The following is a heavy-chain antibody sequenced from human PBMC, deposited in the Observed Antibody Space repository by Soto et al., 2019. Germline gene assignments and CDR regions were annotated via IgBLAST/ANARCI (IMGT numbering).Heavy chain of an antibody. V-gene: IGHV4-59*01. D-gene: IGHD4-17*01. CDR2: VYDNGRS. J-gene: IGHJ4*02. Sequence: SETLSLTCTISGGSISVYYWSWIRQSPRQGLEWIGYVYDNGRSNYNPSLKSRLTISLDMSRNQFSLQLTSVTAADTALYYCARVSNEYGGNGAFDYWGLGTLVTVSS. CDR1: GGSISVYY. CDR3: ARVSNEYGGNGAFDY.